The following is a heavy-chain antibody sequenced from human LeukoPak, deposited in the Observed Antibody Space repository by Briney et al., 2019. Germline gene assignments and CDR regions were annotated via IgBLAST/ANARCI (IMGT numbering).Heavy chain of an antibody. D-gene: IGHD3-16*01. CDR1: GFTVSNHH. J-gene: IGHJ3*02. V-gene: IGHV3-53*01. CDR2: IFSGGNT. Sequence: GGSLRLSCGASGFTVSNHHMSCVRQTPGKGLEWVSVIFSGGNTYYTDSVKGRFTISRDNSKNTLYLQVNRLRAEDTAVYYCARDGGWPGYFDIWGQGTMVTVSS. CDR3: ARDGGWPGYFDI.